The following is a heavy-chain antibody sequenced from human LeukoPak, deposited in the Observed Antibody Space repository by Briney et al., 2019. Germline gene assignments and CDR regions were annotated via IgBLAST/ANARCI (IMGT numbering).Heavy chain of an antibody. Sequence: GGSLRLSCAASGFTFSSYAMHWVRQAPGKGLEWVAVISYDGSNKYYADSVKGRFTISRDNSKNTLYLQMNSLRAEDTAVYYCARSTAIGVCGFDYWGQGTLVTVSS. CDR2: ISYDGSNK. V-gene: IGHV3-30*04. CDR1: GFTFSSYA. CDR3: ARSTAIGVCGFDY. D-gene: IGHD2-21*02. J-gene: IGHJ4*02.